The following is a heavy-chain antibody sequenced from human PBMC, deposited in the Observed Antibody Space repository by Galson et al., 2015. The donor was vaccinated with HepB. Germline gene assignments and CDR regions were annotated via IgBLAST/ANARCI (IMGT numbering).Heavy chain of an antibody. Sequence: TLSLTCAVSGGSISSGGYSWTWIRQPPGRGLEWIGYIYHSGSTYYNPSLKSRVTISVDRSKNQFSLKLSSVTAADTAVYFCARDVRGDCTSISCYGMDVWGQGTTVTVSS. CDR1: GGSISSGGYS. V-gene: IGHV4-30-2*01. CDR3: ARDVRGDCTSISCYGMDV. CDR2: IYHSGST. D-gene: IGHD2-2*01. J-gene: IGHJ6*02.